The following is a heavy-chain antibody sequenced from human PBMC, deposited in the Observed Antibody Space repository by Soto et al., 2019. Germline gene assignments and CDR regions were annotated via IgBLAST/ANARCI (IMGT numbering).Heavy chain of an antibody. CDR2: ISAYNGNT. CDR3: ASDLFGGNSGIWCDP. CDR1: GYTFTSYG. V-gene: IGHV1-18*01. J-gene: IGHJ5*02. D-gene: IGHD1-1*01. Sequence: QVQLVQSGAEVKKPGASVKVSCKASGYTFTSYGISWVRQAPGQGLEGMGWISAYNGNTNYAQKLQARVTMTTDTSTRTAYMELRSLRSDYTAVYYCASDLFGGNSGIWCDPWGQGPLVTVSS.